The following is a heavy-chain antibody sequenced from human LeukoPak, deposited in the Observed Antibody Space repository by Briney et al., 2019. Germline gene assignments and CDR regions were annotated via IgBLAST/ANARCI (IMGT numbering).Heavy chain of an antibody. CDR2: INPSGGST. CDR1: GYTFTSYY. J-gene: IGHJ5*02. V-gene: IGHV1-46*01. Sequence: ASVKVSCKASGYTFTSYYVHWVRQAPGQGLEWMGIINPSGGSTSYAQKFQGRVTMTRDTSTSTVYMELSSLRSEDTAVYYCARESPVGGSYEQLNWFDPWGQGTLVTVSS. CDR3: ARESPVGGSYEQLNWFDP. D-gene: IGHD1-26*01.